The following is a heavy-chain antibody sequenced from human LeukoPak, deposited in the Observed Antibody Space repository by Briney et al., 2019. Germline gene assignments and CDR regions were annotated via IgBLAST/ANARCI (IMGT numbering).Heavy chain of an antibody. CDR2: IGIRGDT. CDR3: ARGGIQVSGIDEFDY. V-gene: IGHV3-13*01. Sequence: GGSLRLSCAASGFTFIDYDMHWVRQVIGKGLEWVSAIGIRGDTHYSGSVKGRFTTSRENAESSLYLQMNSLRAEDTAVYYCARGGIQVSGIDEFDYWGQGTLVTVSS. CDR1: GFTFIDYD. J-gene: IGHJ4*02. D-gene: IGHD6-19*01.